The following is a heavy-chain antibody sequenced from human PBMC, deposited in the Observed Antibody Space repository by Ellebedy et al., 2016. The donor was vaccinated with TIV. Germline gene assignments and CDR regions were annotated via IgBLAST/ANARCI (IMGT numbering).Heavy chain of an antibody. CDR3: ARDRDSNDNSGYLGY. V-gene: IGHV3-33*01. Sequence: PGGSLRLSCEASGFSFSIYGMHWVRQAPGKGLERVAVIWYDGVNIYYTASVKGRFTISRDNSKNKLYLQMNSLRAEDTAVYYCARDRDSNDNSGYLGYWGQGTLVSVSS. J-gene: IGHJ4*02. CDR1: GFSFSIYG. D-gene: IGHD3-22*01. CDR2: IWYDGVNI.